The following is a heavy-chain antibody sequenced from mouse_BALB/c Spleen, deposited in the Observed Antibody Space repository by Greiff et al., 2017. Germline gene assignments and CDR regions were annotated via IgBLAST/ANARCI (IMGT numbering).Heavy chain of an antibody. Sequence: EVMLVESGGGLVKLGGSLKLSCAASGFTFSSYYMSWVRQTPEKRLELVAAINSNGGSTYYPDTVKGRFTISRDNAKNTLYLQMSSLKSEDTALYYCARLTTATVYYFDYWGQGTTLTVSS. J-gene: IGHJ2*01. CDR2: INSNGGST. V-gene: IGHV5-6-2*01. CDR1: GFTFSSYY. D-gene: IGHD1-2*01. CDR3: ARLTTATVYYFDY.